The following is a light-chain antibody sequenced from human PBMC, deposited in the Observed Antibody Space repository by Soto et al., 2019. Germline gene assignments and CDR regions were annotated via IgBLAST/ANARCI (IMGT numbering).Light chain of an antibody. V-gene: IGKV1-39*01. CDR2: AAS. CDR3: QQSYSTLVI. Sequence: DIQMTQSPSSLSASVGDRVTITCRASQSISSYLNWYQQKPGKAPKLLIYAASSLQSGVPSRFSGSGSGTDFTLTISSLQPEDVATYYCQQSYSTLVIFGQGTKLEIK. J-gene: IGKJ2*01. CDR1: QSISSY.